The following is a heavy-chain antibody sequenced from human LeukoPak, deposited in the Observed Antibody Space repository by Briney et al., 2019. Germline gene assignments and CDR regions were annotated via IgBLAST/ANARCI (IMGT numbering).Heavy chain of an antibody. J-gene: IGHJ6*02. D-gene: IGHD2-8*01. CDR3: ARLIRTLYYYYGMDV. V-gene: IGHV4-34*01. Sequence: SETLSLTCAVYGGSFSGYYWSWIRQPPGKGLEWIGEINHSGSTDYNPSRKSRVTISVDTSKNQFSLKLSSVTAADTAVYYCARLIRTLYYYYGMDVWGQGTTVTVSS. CDR1: GGSFSGYY. CDR2: INHSGST.